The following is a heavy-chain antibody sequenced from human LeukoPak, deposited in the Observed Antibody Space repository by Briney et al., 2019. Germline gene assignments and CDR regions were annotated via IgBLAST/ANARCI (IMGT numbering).Heavy chain of an antibody. J-gene: IGHJ3*02. D-gene: IGHD6-19*01. V-gene: IGHV3-13*01. CDR1: GFTFSSYG. CDR2: IGLSDDT. Sequence: GGSLRLSCAASGFTFSSYGMHWVRQPTGKGLEWVAAIGLSDDTYYADSVKGRFTISRENAKNSFYLQMNSLSAGDTAVYYCARAGGSSGWYAFDMWGQGTMVTVSS. CDR3: ARAGGSSGWYAFDM.